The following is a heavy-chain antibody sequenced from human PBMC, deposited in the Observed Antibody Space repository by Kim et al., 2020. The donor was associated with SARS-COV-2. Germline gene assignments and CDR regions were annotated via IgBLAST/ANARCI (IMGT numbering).Heavy chain of an antibody. J-gene: IGHJ6*02. CDR2: T. CDR3: ARTIPSYYGMDV. V-gene: IGHV3-74*01. Sequence: TSYADSVEGRFTISKDNAKKTLYLQMNSLRAEDTAVYYCARTIPSYYGMDVWGQGATVTVSS. D-gene: IGHD3-9*01.